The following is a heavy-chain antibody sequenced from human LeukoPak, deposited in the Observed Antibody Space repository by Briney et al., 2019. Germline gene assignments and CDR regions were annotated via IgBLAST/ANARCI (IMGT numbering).Heavy chain of an antibody. CDR1: GFTFTPYA. CDR2: IGGVGDRT. V-gene: IGHV3-23*01. J-gene: IGHJ4*02. CDR3: AKASRQAAVASPLDY. Sequence: PGGSLRLSCAASGFTFTPYAMSWVRQAPGKGLEWVAGIGGVGDRTYYAESVKGRFTISRDNSKDTLFLQMNSLKAEDTAVYYCAKASRQAAVASPLDYWGQGTLVTVSS. D-gene: IGHD6-19*01.